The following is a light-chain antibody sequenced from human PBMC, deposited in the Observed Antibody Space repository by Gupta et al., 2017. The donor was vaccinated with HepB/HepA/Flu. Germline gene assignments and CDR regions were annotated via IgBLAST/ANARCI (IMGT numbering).Light chain of an antibody. CDR3: SSYAGSNNLV. CDR1: SSDVGAYNY. Sequence: SALTQPPSASGSPGQSVTISCTGTSSDVGAYNYVTRYQQHPGKAPKLMIYEVNKRPSGVPDRFSGSKSGNTASLTVSGLQAEDEADYYCSSYAGSNNLVFGGGTKLTVL. CDR2: EVN. V-gene: IGLV2-8*01. J-gene: IGLJ2*01.